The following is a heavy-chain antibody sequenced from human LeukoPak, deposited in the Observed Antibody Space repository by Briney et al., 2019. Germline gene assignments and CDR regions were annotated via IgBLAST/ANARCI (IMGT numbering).Heavy chain of an antibody. CDR1: GGSISSGDYY. J-gene: IGHJ4*02. Sequence: PSQTLSLTCTVSGGSISSGDYYWSWIRQPPGKGLEWIGYIYYSGSTYYNPSLKSRVTISVDTSKNQFSLELSSVTAADTAVYYCASVLRFLEWLLFDYWGQGTLVTVSS. D-gene: IGHD3-3*01. CDR2: IYYSGST. V-gene: IGHV4-30-4*08. CDR3: ASVLRFLEWLLFDY.